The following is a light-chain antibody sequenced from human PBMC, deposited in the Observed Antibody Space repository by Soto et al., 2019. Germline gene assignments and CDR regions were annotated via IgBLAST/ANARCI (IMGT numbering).Light chain of an antibody. CDR2: DAS. J-gene: IGKJ2*01. CDR3: QQYNSYPMYT. V-gene: IGKV1-5*01. CDR1: QSISSW. Sequence: DIQMTQSPSTLSESVGDRVTITCRASQSISSWLAWYQQKPGKAPKLLIYDASSLESGVPSRFSGSGSGTEFTLTISSLQPDDFAPYYCQQYNSYPMYTFGQGTKLEIK.